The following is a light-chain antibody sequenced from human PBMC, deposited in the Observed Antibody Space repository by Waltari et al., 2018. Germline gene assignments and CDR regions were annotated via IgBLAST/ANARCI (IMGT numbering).Light chain of an antibody. CDR3: QQYDNLPRT. J-gene: IGKJ4*01. CDR2: DAS. CDR1: QDISNY. V-gene: IGKV1-33*01. Sequence: DIQMTQSPSSLSASVGDRVTITCQASQDISNYLNWYQQKPGKAPKLLIYDASYLETGFPSRFSGSGFVTYFTFTISSLQPEDISTYFCQQYDNLPRTFGGGTKVEIK.